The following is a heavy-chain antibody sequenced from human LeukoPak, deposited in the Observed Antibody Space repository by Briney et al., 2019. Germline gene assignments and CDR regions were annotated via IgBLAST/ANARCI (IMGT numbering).Heavy chain of an antibody. Sequence: SETLSLTCTVSGDSIRSVDYYWSWIRQPPGKGLEWIGYIHYSGSTSYIPSLKSRVTISVDTSKNQFSLKLRSVTAADTAVYYCARHLGTWGQGTLVTVSS. CDR2: IHYSGST. CDR3: ARHLGT. D-gene: IGHD1-26*01. J-gene: IGHJ4*02. V-gene: IGHV4-30-4*01. CDR1: GDSIRSVDYY.